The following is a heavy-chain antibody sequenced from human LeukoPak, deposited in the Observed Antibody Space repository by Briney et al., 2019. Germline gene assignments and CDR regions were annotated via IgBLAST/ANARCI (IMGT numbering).Heavy chain of an antibody. CDR2: IKSKTDGGTT. J-gene: IGHJ6*03. V-gene: IGHV3-15*01. CDR3: TTGPYYYDSSGYYPLGYYYYYMDV. Sequence: GGSLRLSCAASGFTFSNAWMSWVRQAPGKGLEWVGRIKSKTDGGTTDYAAPVKGRFTISRDDSKNTLYLQMNSLKTEDTAVYYCTTGPYYYDSSGYYPLGYYYYYMDVWGKGTTVTISS. D-gene: IGHD3-22*01. CDR1: GFTFSNAW.